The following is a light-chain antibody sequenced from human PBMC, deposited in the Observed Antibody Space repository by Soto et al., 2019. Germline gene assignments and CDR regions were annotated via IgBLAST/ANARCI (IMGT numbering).Light chain of an antibody. CDR2: DVT. CDR1: SSDVGRYNW. J-gene: IGLJ2*01. Sequence: QSALTQPRSVSGSPGQSVTISCSGTSSDVGRYNWVSWYQQHPGKAPKLMIYDVTQRPSGVPDRCSASKSGTTASLTISGLQVEDEADYYSCSPGDTHIVGFGGGTKLTVL. V-gene: IGLV2-11*01. CDR3: CSPGDTHIVG.